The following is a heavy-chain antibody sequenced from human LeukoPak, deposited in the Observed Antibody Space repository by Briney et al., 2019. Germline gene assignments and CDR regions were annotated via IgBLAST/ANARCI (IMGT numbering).Heavy chain of an antibody. CDR1: GFTFSSYW. CDR3: ARDLGAYYYDSSGYYYVYNWFDP. J-gene: IGHJ5*02. Sequence: GGSLRLSCAASGFTFSSYWMSWVRQAPGKGLEWVANIKQDGSEKYYVDSVKGRFTISRDNAKNSLYLQMNSLRAEDTAVYYCARDLGAYYYDSSGYYYVYNWFDPWGQGTLVTVSS. V-gene: IGHV3-7*01. D-gene: IGHD3-22*01. CDR2: IKQDGSEK.